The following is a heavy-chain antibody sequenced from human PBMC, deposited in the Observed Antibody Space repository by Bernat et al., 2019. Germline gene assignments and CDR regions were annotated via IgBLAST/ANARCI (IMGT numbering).Heavy chain of an antibody. CDR3: AKDRRVVTGVGRQNFDH. V-gene: IGHV3-23*01. CDR1: GFTFSNYA. Sequence: EVQLLESGGGLVQPGGSLRLSCAASGFTFSNYAMSWVRQAPGKGLEWVSTISGSGDSTYYADSVEGRFTISRDNSKNTLFLQMNSLRAEDTALYYCAKDRRVVTGVGRQNFDHWGQGSLVTVSS. CDR2: ISGSGDST. D-gene: IGHD2-21*02. J-gene: IGHJ4*02.